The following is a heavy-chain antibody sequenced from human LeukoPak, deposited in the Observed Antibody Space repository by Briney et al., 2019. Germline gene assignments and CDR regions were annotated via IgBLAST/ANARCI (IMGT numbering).Heavy chain of an antibody. CDR2: ISYDGSNK. CDR3: ATGQDESVEPATMQTDY. Sequence: PGRSLRLSCAACGFTFSSYAMHWVRQAPGKGLEWVAVISYDGSNKYYADSVKGRFTISRDNSKNTLYLQMNSLRAEDTAVYYCATGQDESVEPATMQTDYWGQGTLVTVSS. CDR1: GFTFSSYA. V-gene: IGHV3-30*01. D-gene: IGHD2-2*01. J-gene: IGHJ4*02.